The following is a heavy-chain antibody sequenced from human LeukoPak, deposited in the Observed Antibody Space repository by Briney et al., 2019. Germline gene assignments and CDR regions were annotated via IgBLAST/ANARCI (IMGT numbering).Heavy chain of an antibody. V-gene: IGHV3-30-3*01. CDR3: ARRVFLGNDHAMDV. CDR1: GFTFSSYA. J-gene: IGHJ6*02. D-gene: IGHD1-1*01. Sequence: VGSLRLSSAASGFTFSSYAMHWVRDAPGERLERVAVISYDGSVKYNADSAKGRFTISRDNSKNTRYLHKDSRRAQSTPGNSCARRVFLGNDHAMDVWGQGTTVTVSS. CDR2: ISYDGSVK.